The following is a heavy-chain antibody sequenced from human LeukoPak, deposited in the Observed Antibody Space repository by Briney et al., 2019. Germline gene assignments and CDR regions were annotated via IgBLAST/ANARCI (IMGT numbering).Heavy chain of an antibody. CDR1: GFIFNSYW. J-gene: IGHJ4*02. CDR2: IKQDGSEK. D-gene: IGHD3-10*01. CDR3: ARQLGGSGSY. V-gene: IGHV3-7*01. Sequence: GGSLRLSCAASGFIFNSYWMSWVRQAPGKGLEWVANIKQDGSEKYYVDSVKGRFTISRDNAKNLVYLQMNSLRAEDTAVYYCARQLGGSGSYWGQGTLVTVSS.